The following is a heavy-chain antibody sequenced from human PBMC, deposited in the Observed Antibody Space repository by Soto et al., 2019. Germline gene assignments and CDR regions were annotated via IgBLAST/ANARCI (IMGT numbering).Heavy chain of an antibody. CDR3: ARQDTTTVTWDYYYYMDV. CDR1: GGSISSGGYY. D-gene: IGHD4-17*01. Sequence: SETLSLTCTVSGGSISSGGYYWSWIRQHPGKGLEWIGYIYYSGSTYYNPSLKSRVTISVDTSKNQFSLKLSSVTAADTAVYYCARQDTTTVTWDYYYYMDVWGKGTTVTVSS. V-gene: IGHV4-31*03. CDR2: IYYSGST. J-gene: IGHJ6*03.